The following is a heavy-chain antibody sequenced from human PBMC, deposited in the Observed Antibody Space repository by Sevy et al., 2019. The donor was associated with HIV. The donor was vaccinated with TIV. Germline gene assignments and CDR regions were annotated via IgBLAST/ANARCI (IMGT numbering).Heavy chain of an antibody. Sequence: ASVKVSCKASGYTFTGYYMHWVRQAPGQGLEWMGWIDPNSGGTNYAQKFQGRVTMSTDTSISTAYMELSRLRSDDTALYYCSRSVYGSRTYLNDYLGQGTLVTVSS. J-gene: IGHJ4*01. CDR3: SRSVYGSRTYLNDY. CDR2: IDPNSGGT. V-gene: IGHV1-2*02. CDR1: GYTFTGYY. D-gene: IGHD3-10*01.